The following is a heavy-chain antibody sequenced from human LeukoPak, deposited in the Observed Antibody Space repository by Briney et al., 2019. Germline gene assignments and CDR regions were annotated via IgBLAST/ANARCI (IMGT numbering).Heavy chain of an antibody. Sequence: PGGSLRLSCAASGFTFSSYGMHWARQAPGKGLEWVAVISYDGSNKYYADSVKGRFTIPRDNSKNTLYLQMNSLRAEDTAVYYCAKDALDSGSYYGYYYYYGMDVWGQGTTVTVSS. D-gene: IGHD1-26*01. V-gene: IGHV3-30*18. CDR3: AKDALDSGSYYGYYYYYGMDV. J-gene: IGHJ6*02. CDR2: ISYDGSNK. CDR1: GFTFSSYG.